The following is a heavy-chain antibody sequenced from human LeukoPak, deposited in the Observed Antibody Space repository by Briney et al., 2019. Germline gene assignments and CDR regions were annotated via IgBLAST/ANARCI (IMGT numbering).Heavy chain of an antibody. J-gene: IGHJ6*02. Sequence: SETLSLTCTVSGGSISSYYWSWIRPPAGKGLERIGRIYTSGSTNYNPSLKSRVTMSVDTSKNQFSLKLSSVTAADTAVYYCARDVDTAMVTYGMDVWGQGTTVTVSS. V-gene: IGHV4-4*07. CDR1: GGSISSYY. D-gene: IGHD5-18*01. CDR3: ARDVDTAMVTYGMDV. CDR2: IYTSGST.